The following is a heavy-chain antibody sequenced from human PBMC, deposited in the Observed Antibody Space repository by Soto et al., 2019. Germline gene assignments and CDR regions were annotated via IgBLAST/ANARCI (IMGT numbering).Heavy chain of an antibody. V-gene: IGHV4-34*01. Sequence: QVQLQQWGAGLLKPSETLSLTCAAYGGSFGAYYWTWIRQPPGKGLECIGEINHSGSTNYNPSLETRVTISVDTSKNQFSLKLSSVTAADTAVYYCARGTNLRCFDWGQGTLVTVSS. J-gene: IGHJ4*02. CDR3: ARGTNLRCFD. CDR2: INHSGST. D-gene: IGHD3-9*01. CDR1: GGSFGAYY.